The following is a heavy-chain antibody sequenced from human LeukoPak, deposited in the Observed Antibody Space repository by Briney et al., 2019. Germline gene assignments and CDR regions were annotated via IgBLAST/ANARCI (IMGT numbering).Heavy chain of an antibody. CDR2: MNHSGST. CDR1: GGSFSGYY. D-gene: IGHD6-13*01. J-gene: IGHJ5*02. CDR3: ARDPPGYSSSWFSDNWFDP. V-gene: IGHV4-34*01. Sequence: PSETLSLTCAVYGGSFSGYYWSWIRQPPGKGLEWIGEMNHSGSTNYNPSLKSRVTISVDTSKNQFSLKLSSVTAADTAVYYCARDPPGYSSSWFSDNWFDPWGQGTLVTVSS.